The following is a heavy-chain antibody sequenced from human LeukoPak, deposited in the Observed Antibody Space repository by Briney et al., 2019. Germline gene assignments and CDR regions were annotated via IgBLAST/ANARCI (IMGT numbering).Heavy chain of an antibody. CDR2: ISSSSSFI. D-gene: IGHD6-19*01. V-gene: IGHV3-21*01. J-gene: IGHJ4*02. CDR3: ARNRGWLSEY. CDR1: GFAFSSYS. Sequence: GGSLRLSCAVSGFAFSSYSMNWVRQAPGKGLEWVSSISSSSSFIYYADSVKGRFTISRANAKNSLYLQMNSLRDEDTAVYFCARNRGWLSEYWGQGTLVTVTP.